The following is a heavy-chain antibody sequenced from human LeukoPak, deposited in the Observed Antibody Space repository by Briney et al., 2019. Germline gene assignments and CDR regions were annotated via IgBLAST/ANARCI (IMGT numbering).Heavy chain of an antibody. V-gene: IGHV3-64*01. CDR3: AIQISGYVY. CDR2: ITDNGGTR. Sequence: GGSLRLSCAASGFTFSTFTMHWVRQAPGKGLEYVSGITDNGGTRNYANSVKGRFTISRDNSKNTLYLQMGSLRPDDMAVYYCAIQISGYVYWGQETLATVP. J-gene: IGHJ4*02. D-gene: IGHD5-12*01. CDR1: GFTFSTFT.